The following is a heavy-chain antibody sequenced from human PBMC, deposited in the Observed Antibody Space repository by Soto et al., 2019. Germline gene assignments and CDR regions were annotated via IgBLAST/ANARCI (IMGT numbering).Heavy chain of an antibody. V-gene: IGHV3-30*18. Sequence: PGGSLRLSCAASGFAFSTYSMNWVRQAPGKGLEWVAVISYDATKKYYGDSVKGRFTISRDNSKNTLYLQMNSLRAEDTAVYYCAKEWTQTTFLDYWGQGALVTVSS. CDR3: AKEWTQTTFLDY. CDR2: ISYDATKK. J-gene: IGHJ4*02. CDR1: GFAFSTYS. D-gene: IGHD3-16*01.